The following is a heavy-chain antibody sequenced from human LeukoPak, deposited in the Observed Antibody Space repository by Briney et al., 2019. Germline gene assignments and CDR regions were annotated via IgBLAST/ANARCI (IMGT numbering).Heavy chain of an antibody. J-gene: IGHJ4*02. CDR3: ARRGYYDSSGYDY. Sequence: PGGSLRLSCAVSGFTFSGHWMFWVRQAPGKGLEWVSSTNSDGSSRGYTDSVKGRFTVSRDNAKNTLYLQMNSLRAEDTAIYYCARRGYYDSSGYDYWGQGTLVTVSS. V-gene: IGHV3-74*01. CDR2: TNSDGSSR. CDR1: GFTFSGHW. D-gene: IGHD3-22*01.